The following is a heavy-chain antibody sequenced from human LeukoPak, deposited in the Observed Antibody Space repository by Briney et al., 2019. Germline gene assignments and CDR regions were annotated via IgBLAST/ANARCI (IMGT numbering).Heavy chain of an antibody. CDR2: IYYSGGT. CDR1: GGSINYYY. CDR3: ARGGWSIDF. Sequence: SETLSLTCTVSGGSINYYYWMWIRQPPGKGLEWIGYIYYSGGTHYNPSLKSRVTMLVDTSKNQFSLKLTAVTAADTAVYYCARGGWSIDFWGRGTLVTVSS. V-gene: IGHV4-59*01. J-gene: IGHJ2*01. D-gene: IGHD2-15*01.